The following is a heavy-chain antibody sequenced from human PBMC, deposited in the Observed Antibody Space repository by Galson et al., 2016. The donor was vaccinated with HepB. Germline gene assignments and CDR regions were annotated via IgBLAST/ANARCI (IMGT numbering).Heavy chain of an antibody. CDR2: ISGSGGST. D-gene: IGHD5-24*01. CDR1: GFTFSTYA. Sequence: SLRLSCAASGFTFSTYAMSWVRQAPGKGLEWVSGISGSGGSTYYTDSVMGRFTISRDNSKKTLYLQMNRLRAEDTAVYYCAKGMSTIGHYFDYWGQGTLVTVSS. V-gene: IGHV3-23*01. CDR3: AKGMSTIGHYFDY. J-gene: IGHJ4*02.